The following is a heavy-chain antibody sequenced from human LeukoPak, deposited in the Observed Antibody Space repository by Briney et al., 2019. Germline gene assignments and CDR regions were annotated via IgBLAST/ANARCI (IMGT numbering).Heavy chain of an antibody. CDR1: GFTFSSYA. CDR3: AKEGGAEGYCSSTSCPGDY. V-gene: IGHV3-30-3*01. J-gene: IGHJ4*02. D-gene: IGHD2-2*01. CDR2: ISYDGSNK. Sequence: GGSLRLSCAASGFTFSSYAMHWVRQAPGKGLEWVAVISYDGSNKYYADSVKGRFTISRDNSKNTLYLQMNSLRAEDTAVYYCAKEGGAEGYCSSTSCPGDYWGQGTLVTVSS.